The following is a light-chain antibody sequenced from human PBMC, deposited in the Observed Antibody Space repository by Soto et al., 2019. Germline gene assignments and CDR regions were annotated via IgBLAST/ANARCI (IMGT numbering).Light chain of an antibody. CDR3: QQYVFSPT. CDR2: GGS. J-gene: IGKJ1*01. CDR1: PSVSRDF. V-gene: IGKV3-20*01. Sequence: EIVLTQSPVTLSLSPGERATLSCRASPSVSRDFLVWYQHKGGQPPRLLLYGGSIRASGIPDRFSGSGSGTDFTLTSSRLEHEYVVVYYCQQYVFSPTLVQGTKVEIK.